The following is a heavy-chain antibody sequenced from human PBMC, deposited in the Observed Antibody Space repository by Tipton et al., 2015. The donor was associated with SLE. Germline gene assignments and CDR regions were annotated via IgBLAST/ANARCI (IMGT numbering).Heavy chain of an antibody. Sequence: TLSLTCTVSGGSISSYYWSWIRQPPGKGLEWIGYIYYSGSTNYNPSLKSRVTISVDTSKNQFSLKLSSVTAAETAVYYCARSWNGPLDLWGRGTLVTVSS. V-gene: IGHV4-59*01. CDR2: IYYSGST. CDR3: ARSWNGPLDL. D-gene: IGHD1-1*01. CDR1: GGSISSYY. J-gene: IGHJ2*01.